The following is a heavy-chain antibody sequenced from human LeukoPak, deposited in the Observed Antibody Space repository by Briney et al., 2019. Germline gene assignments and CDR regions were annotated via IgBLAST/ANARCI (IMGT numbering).Heavy chain of an antibody. CDR3: ARAGIYDSRGYSYRFFDY. D-gene: IGHD3-22*01. Sequence: SETLSFTCTVSGGSISSDSYYWSWIRQHPGKGLEWIGYIYYSGSTYYNPSLKSRVTISVDTSKNQFSLKLSSVTAADTAVYYCARAGIYDSRGYSYRFFDYWGQGTLVTVSS. CDR2: IYYSGST. CDR1: GGSISSDSYY. J-gene: IGHJ4*02. V-gene: IGHV4-31*03.